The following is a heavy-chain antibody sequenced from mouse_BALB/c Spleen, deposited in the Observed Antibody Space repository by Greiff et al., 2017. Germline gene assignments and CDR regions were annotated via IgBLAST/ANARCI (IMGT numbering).Heavy chain of an antibody. CDR1: GFNIKDTY. CDR3: ARLGGYYYGSSPY. CDR2: IDPANGNT. V-gene: IGHV14-3*02. D-gene: IGHD1-1*01. J-gene: IGHJ3*01. Sequence: EVQLQQSGAELVKPGASVKLSCTASGFNIKDTYMHWVKQRPEQGLEWIGRIDPANGNTKYDPKFQGKATITADTSSNTAYLQLSSLTSEDTAVYYCARLGGYYYGSSPYWGQGTLVTVSA.